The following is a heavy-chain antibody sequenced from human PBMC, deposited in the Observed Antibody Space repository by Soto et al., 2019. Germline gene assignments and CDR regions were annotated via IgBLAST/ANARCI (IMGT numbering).Heavy chain of an antibody. CDR3: ASGPDDSSGYDIDY. Sequence: GASVKVSCKASGGTFSSYAISWVRQAPGQGLEWMGGIIPIFGTANYAQKFQGRVTITADESTSTAYMELSSLRSEDTAAYYCASGPDDSSGYDIDYWGQGTLVTVSS. J-gene: IGHJ4*02. V-gene: IGHV1-69*13. D-gene: IGHD3-22*01. CDR2: IIPIFGTA. CDR1: GGTFSSYA.